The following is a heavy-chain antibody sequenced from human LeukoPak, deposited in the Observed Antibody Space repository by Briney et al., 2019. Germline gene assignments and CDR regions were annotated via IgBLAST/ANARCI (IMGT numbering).Heavy chain of an antibody. CDR3: ARDRTTVVKFRMGYYYHMDV. V-gene: IGHV3-20*04. CDR2: INWNGGST. J-gene: IGHJ6*03. D-gene: IGHD4-23*01. CDR1: GFTFDDYA. Sequence: GGSLRLSCAASGFTFDDYAMHWVRQAPGKGLEWVSGINWNGGSTGYADSLKGRFPISRDNAENSPYLQMNSLRAEDTALYYCARDRTTVVKFRMGYYYHMDVWGKGTTVTVSS.